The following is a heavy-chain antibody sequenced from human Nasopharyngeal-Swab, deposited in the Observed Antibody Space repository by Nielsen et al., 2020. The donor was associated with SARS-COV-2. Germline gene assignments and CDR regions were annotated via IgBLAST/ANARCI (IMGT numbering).Heavy chain of an antibody. CDR1: GFTFNNYN. D-gene: IGHD3-3*01. V-gene: IGHV3-21*01. Sequence: GESLKISCAASGFTFNNYNFNWVRQAPGKGLEWVSSISSSSSHIYYADSVKGRFTISRDNAKNSLYLQMNRLRAEDTAVYYCARDGLDYDFWSAYFMDVWGQGTTVTVSS. CDR2: ISSSSSHI. J-gene: IGHJ6*02. CDR3: ARDGLDYDFWSAYFMDV.